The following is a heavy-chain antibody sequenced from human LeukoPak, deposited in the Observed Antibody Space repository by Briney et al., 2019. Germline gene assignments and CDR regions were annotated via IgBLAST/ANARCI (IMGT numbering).Heavy chain of an antibody. CDR3: ARGLPTILFDP. J-gene: IGHJ5*02. D-gene: IGHD3-3*01. CDR2: INPSGGST. V-gene: IGHV1-46*01. CDR1: GYTFTSNY. Sequence: GASVKVSCKAFGYTFTSNYMHWVRQAPGQGLEWMGIINPSGGSTSYAQKFQGRVTMTRDMSTSTVYMELSSLRSEDTAVYYCARGLPTILFDPWGQGTLVTVSS.